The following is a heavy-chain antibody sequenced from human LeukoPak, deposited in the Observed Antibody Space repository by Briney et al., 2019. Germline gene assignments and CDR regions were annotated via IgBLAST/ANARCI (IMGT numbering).Heavy chain of an antibody. D-gene: IGHD3-22*01. V-gene: IGHV1-69*13. Sequence: ASVKVSCKASGGTFSSYAISWVRQAPGQGLEWMGGIIPIFGTANYAQKFQGRVTITADESTSTAYMELRSLRSDDTAVYYCACSFLGIENYYDSSGPDYWGQGTLVTVSS. J-gene: IGHJ4*02. CDR1: GGTFSSYA. CDR3: ACSFLGIENYYDSSGPDY. CDR2: IIPIFGTA.